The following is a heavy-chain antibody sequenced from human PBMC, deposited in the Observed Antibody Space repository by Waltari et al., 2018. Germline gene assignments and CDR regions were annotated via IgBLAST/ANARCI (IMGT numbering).Heavy chain of an antibody. CDR3: ARSPYYYDRNEPYGFDV. Sequence: QVQLVQSGAEVKRPGASVRVSCKSSGYTFTDYYLHWVRQAPGQGLEWMAWINPNNGDTTVAQKFQGWVTVTRDTSINTGFLEVTRLKSDDAAVYFCARSPYYYDRNEPYGFDVWGHGTTVSVS. J-gene: IGHJ6*02. V-gene: IGHV1-2*04. CDR2: INPNNGDT. CDR1: GYTFTDYY. D-gene: IGHD3-22*01.